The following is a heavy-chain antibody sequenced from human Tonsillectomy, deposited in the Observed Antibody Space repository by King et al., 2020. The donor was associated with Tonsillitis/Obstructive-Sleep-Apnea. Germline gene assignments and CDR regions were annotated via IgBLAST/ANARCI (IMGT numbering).Heavy chain of an antibody. D-gene: IGHD1-26*01. J-gene: IGHJ6*03. CDR1: GFTFSSYS. V-gene: IGHV3-21*01. CDR2: ISSSSIYI. CDR3: AREEQYYYYYYMDV. Sequence: VQLVESGGGLVKPGGYLRLSCAASGFTFSSYSMNWVRQAPGKWLEWGASISSSSIYIYYADSVKCGFTISRDNAKNSLYLQMNSLRAEDTAVYYCAREEQYYYYYYMDVWGKGTTVTVSS.